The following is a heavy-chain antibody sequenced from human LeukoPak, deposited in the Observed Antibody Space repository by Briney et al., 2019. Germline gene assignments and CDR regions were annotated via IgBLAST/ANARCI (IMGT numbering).Heavy chain of an antibody. V-gene: IGHV3-66*02. CDR1: GFTVSSNY. J-gene: IGHJ3*02. CDR3: ARDPHYYDSSGYLVRGAFDI. Sequence: PGGSLRLSCAASGFTVSSNYMSWVRQAPGKGLEGVSVIYSGGSTYYADSVKGRFTISRDNSKHTLYLQMNSLRAEDTAVYYCARDPHYYDSSGYLVRGAFDIWGQGTMVTVSS. CDR2: IYSGGST. D-gene: IGHD3-22*01.